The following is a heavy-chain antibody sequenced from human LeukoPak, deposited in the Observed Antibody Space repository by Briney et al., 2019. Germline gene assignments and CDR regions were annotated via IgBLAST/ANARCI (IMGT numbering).Heavy chain of an antibody. CDR3: ARYCSGGGCKLGYYFYRMDV. J-gene: IGHJ6*02. D-gene: IGHD2-15*01. Sequence: GGALTLSCAASGFTFSKYGMHWVRQAPGKGLEWVAVIWYDGGIKYYADSVKGGFTISRDNSKNTLYLQMNSLRAEDTAVYYCARYCSGGGCKLGYYFYRMDVWGQGTTVTVSS. CDR1: GFTFSKYG. CDR2: IWYDGGIK. V-gene: IGHV3-33*01.